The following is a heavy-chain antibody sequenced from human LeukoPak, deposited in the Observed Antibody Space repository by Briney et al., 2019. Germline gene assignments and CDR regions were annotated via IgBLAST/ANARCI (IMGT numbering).Heavy chain of an antibody. CDR1: GGSISSGSYY. V-gene: IGHV4-61*02. Sequence: SETLSLTCTVSGGSISSGSYYWSWIRQPAGKGLEWIGRIYTIGSTNYNPSLKSRVTIPVDTSKNPFSLKLSSVTAADTAVYYCARGGYCSGGSCSIDAFDIWGQGTMVTVSS. CDR3: ARGGYCSGGSCSIDAFDI. CDR2: IYTIGST. D-gene: IGHD2-15*01. J-gene: IGHJ3*02.